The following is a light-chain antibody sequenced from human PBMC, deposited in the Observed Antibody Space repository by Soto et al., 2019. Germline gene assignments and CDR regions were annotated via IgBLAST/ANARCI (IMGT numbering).Light chain of an antibody. Sequence: QSVLTQPTSASGTPGQRVTISCAGSSSNIGSNPVTWYQQLPGTAPKLLIYSNNQWPSAVPDRFSGSKSGTSASLAISGLQSEDEADYYCAAWDNSLSGYVFVTGTKLTVL. CDR3: AAWDNSLSGYV. CDR2: SNN. J-gene: IGLJ1*01. CDR1: SSNIGSNP. V-gene: IGLV1-44*01.